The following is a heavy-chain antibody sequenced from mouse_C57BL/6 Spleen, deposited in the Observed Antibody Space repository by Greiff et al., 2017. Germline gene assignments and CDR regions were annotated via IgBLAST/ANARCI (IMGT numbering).Heavy chain of an antibody. CDR2: IRLKSDNYAT. V-gene: IGHV6-3*01. D-gene: IGHD2-1*01. CDR3: TGHYCNFDY. CDR1: GFTFSNDW. J-gene: IGHJ2*01. Sequence: EVQGVESGGGLVQPGGSMKLSCVASGFTFSNDWMNWVRQSPEKGLEWVAQIRLKSDNYATHYAESVKGRFTISRDDSKSSVYLQMNNLRAEDTGIYYCTGHYCNFDYWGQGTTLTVSS.